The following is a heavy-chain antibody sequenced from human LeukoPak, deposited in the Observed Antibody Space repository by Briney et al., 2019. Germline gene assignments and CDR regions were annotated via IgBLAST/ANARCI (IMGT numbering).Heavy chain of an antibody. J-gene: IGHJ4*02. CDR1: GFTFSSYS. CDR2: ISSSSSNI. CDR3: AKALLTVPVAGNLPDY. D-gene: IGHD6-19*01. V-gene: IGHV3-21*04. Sequence: GGSLRLSCAASGFTFSSYSMNWVRQAPGKGLEWVSFISSSSSNIYYADSVKGRFTISRDNAKNSLYLQMNSLRAEDTAVYYCAKALLTVPVAGNLPDYWGQGTLVTVSS.